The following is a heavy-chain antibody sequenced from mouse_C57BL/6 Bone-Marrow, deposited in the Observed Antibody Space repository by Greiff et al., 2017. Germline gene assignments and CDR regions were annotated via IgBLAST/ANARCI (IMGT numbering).Heavy chain of an antibody. Sequence: QVQLQQPGAELVKPGASVTLSCKASGYTFTSYWMHWVKQRPGRGLEWIGRIDPNSGGTKYNEKFKSKATLTVDKPSSIAYMQLSSLTSEDSAVYYCARSGYYGSSYVAWFAYWGQGTLVTVSA. V-gene: IGHV1-72*01. D-gene: IGHD1-1*01. CDR3: ARSGYYGSSYVAWFAY. J-gene: IGHJ3*01. CDR1: GYTFTSYW. CDR2: IDPNSGGT.